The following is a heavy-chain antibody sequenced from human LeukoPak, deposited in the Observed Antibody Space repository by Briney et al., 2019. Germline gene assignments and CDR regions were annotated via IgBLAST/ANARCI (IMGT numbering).Heavy chain of an antibody. D-gene: IGHD5-18*01. V-gene: IGHV3-30*02. CDR3: AKDKQLWANFDY. CDR2: IRYDGSNK. CDR1: GFTFSSYG. J-gene: IGHJ4*02. Sequence: GGSLRLSCAASGFTFSSYGMHWVRQAPGKGLEWVAFIRYDGSNKYYADSVKGRFTISRDNSKNTLYLQMNSLRAEDTAVYYCAKDKQLWANFDYWGQGTLVTVSS.